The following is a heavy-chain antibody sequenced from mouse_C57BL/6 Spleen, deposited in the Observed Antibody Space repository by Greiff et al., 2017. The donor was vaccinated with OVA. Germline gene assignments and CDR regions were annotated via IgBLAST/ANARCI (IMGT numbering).Heavy chain of an antibody. V-gene: IGHV3-6*01. CDR2: ISYDGSN. CDR3: ARAPLYDDYEAY. Sequence: ESGPGLVKPSQSLSLTCSVTGYSITSGYYWNWIRQFPGNKLEWMGYISYDGSNNYKPSLKNRISITRDTTKNQLFLKLNSVTTEDTDTYYGARAPLYDDYEAYWGQGTLVTVSA. J-gene: IGHJ3*01. CDR1: GYSITSGYY. D-gene: IGHD2-4*01.